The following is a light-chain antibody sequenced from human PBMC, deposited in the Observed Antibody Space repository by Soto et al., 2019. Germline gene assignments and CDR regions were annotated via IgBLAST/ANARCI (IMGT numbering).Light chain of an antibody. V-gene: IGLV8-61*01. Sequence: QAVVTQEPSFSVSPGGTLTLTCGLNSGSDSTSYYPSWYQQTPGQAPRTLIYSTNTRSSGVPDRFSGSILGNKAALTITGAQADDESDYYCVLYMGSGIWVFGGGTKLTVL. CDR2: STN. CDR1: SGSDSTSYY. J-gene: IGLJ2*01. CDR3: VLYMGSGIWV.